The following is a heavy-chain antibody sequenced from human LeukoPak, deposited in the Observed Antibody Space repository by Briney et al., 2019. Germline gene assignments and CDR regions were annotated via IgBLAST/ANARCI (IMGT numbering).Heavy chain of an antibody. CDR1: GGSFSGYY. D-gene: IGHD3-16*02. J-gene: IGHJ4*02. CDR2: INHSGST. CDR3: ARGYRQFDY. Sequence: PSETLSLICAVYGGSFSGYYRSWIRQPPGKGLEWIGEINHSGSTNYNPSLKSRVTISVDTSKNQFSLKLSSVTAADTAVYYCARGYRQFDYWGQGTLVTVSS. V-gene: IGHV4-34*01.